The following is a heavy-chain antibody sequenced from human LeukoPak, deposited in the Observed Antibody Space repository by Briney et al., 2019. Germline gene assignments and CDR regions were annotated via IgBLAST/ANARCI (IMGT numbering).Heavy chain of an antibody. CDR2: INHSGST. CDR3: ARLPNPDFGRFLEWLPPNYYYMDV. CDR1: GGSISSSSYY. V-gene: IGHV4-39*07. J-gene: IGHJ6*03. Sequence: SETLSLTCTVSGGSISSSSYYWSWIRQPPGKGLEWIGEINHSGSTNYNPSLKSRVTISVDTSKNQFSLKLSSVTAADTAVYYCARLPNPDFGRFLEWLPPNYYYMDVWGKGTTVTVSS. D-gene: IGHD3-3*01.